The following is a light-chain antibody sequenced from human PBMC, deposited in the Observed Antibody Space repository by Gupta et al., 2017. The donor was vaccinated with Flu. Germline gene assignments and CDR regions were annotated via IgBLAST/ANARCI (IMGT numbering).Light chain of an antibody. V-gene: IGKV1-39*01. CDR3: QQTDDFPYT. CDR1: QSIRTY. Sequence: DIQLTQSPSSLSASMGDTVTITCRASQSIRTYLNWYQQKAGETPKLLLYATSSLQTGVPSRFSGSGSGAEFTLTITGLQREDLGTYFCQQTDDFPYTFGRGTKLEIK. CDR2: ATS. J-gene: IGKJ2*01.